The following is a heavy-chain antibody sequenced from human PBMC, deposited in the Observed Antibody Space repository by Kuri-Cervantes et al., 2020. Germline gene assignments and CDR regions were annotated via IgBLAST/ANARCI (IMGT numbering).Heavy chain of an antibody. V-gene: IGHV1-69*13. CDR1: GYTFTGYY. Sequence: SVKVSCKASGYTFTGYYMHWVRQAPGQGLEWMGGIIPIFGTANYAQKFQGRVTITADESTSTAYMELSSLRSEDTAVYYCAADSNYKNYYYYYYMDVWGKGTTVTVSS. D-gene: IGHD5-24*01. CDR2: IIPIFGTA. J-gene: IGHJ6*03. CDR3: AADSNYKNYYYYYYMDV.